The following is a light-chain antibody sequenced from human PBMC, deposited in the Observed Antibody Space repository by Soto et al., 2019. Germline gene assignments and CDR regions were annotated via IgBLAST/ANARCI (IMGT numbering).Light chain of an antibody. J-gene: IGKJ1*01. CDR2: KVS. CDR1: QSLVFSDGNSY. CDR3: MQSTRWTWA. V-gene: IGKV2-30*01. Sequence: DVVIQSPLSLPVTLGQPASISCRSSQSLVFSDGNSYLSWFQQRPGQSPRRLIYKVSNRESGVPARFSGSGSCTYFTLKISRVEVEGVGVYDCMQSTRWTWAFGQGTKVEIK.